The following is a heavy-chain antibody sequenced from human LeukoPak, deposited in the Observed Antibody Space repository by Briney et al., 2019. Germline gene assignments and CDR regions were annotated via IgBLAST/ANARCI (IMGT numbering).Heavy chain of an antibody. CDR1: GGSISSYY. J-gene: IGHJ6*03. D-gene: IGHD3-22*01. V-gene: IGHV4-59*01. Sequence: PSETLSLTCTVSGGSISSYYWSWIRQPPGKGLEWIGYIYYSGSTNYNPSLKSRVTISVDTSKNQFSLKLSSVTAADTAVYYCARALTEYYYDSSGYYPNYYYYYMDVWGKGTTVTVSS. CDR2: IYYSGST. CDR3: ARALTEYYYDSSGYYPNYYYYYMDV.